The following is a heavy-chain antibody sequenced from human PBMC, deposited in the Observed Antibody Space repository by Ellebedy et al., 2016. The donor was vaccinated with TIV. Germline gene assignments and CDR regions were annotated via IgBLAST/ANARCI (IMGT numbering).Heavy chain of an antibody. CDR1: GFTFSSSW. CDR2: IKQDGSEK. D-gene: IGHD6-19*01. J-gene: IGHJ4*02. V-gene: IGHV3-7*01. CDR3: ASVPLLAVAGQNLDY. Sequence: GESLKISCSASGFTFSSSWMTWVRQAPGKGLEWVANIKQDGSEKYYMDSVKGRFTISRDNPKKSLYLQMNSLSAEDTAVYYCASVPLLAVAGQNLDYWGQGTLVTVSS.